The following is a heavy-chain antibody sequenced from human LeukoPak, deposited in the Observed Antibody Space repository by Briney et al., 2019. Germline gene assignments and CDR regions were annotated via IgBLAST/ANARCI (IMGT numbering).Heavy chain of an antibody. Sequence: ASVNVSCKASRYTFTSYYMHWVRQAPGQELEWMGIINPSGGSTSNAQKFQGRVTMTRDISTSTVYMELSSLRSEDTAVYYCARRIVGATNDAFDIWGQGTMVTVSS. J-gene: IGHJ3*02. CDR1: RYTFTSYY. CDR3: ARRIVGATNDAFDI. CDR2: INPSGGST. V-gene: IGHV1-46*01. D-gene: IGHD1-26*01.